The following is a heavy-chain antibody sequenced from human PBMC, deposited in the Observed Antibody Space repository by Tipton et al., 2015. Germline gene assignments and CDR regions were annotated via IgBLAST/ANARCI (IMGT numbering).Heavy chain of an antibody. CDR2: IYYNGRT. Sequence: LRLSCTVSGGSISSGFYYWGRIRQSPGRGLEWIGSIYYNGRTYYNPSLNNRVTMSLHTSQSRFSLNLTSVTAADTAVYYCVRGGYCSTISCTEGFDPWGQGILVTASS. CDR3: VRGGYCSTISCTEGFDP. V-gene: IGHV4-39*02. D-gene: IGHD2-2*03. CDR1: GGSISSGFYY. J-gene: IGHJ5*02.